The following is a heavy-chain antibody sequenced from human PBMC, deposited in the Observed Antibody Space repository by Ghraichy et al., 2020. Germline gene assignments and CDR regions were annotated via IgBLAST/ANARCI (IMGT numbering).Heavy chain of an antibody. Sequence: GGSLRLSCAASRFMFSDYWMHWVRQAPGKGLEWVARINGDGSITTYADSVKGRFTISRDNAKLTLFLQMNSLGAEDTAVYYCAKDGDGYYYDSSGYFDDWGQGTLVTVSS. V-gene: IGHV3-74*01. D-gene: IGHD3-22*01. CDR1: RFMFSDYW. CDR2: INGDGSIT. CDR3: AKDGDGYYYDSSGYFDD. J-gene: IGHJ4*02.